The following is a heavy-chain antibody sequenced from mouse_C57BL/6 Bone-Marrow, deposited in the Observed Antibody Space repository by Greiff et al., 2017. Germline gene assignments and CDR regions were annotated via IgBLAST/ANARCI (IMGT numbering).Heavy chain of an antibody. CDR2: IDPNSGGT. CDR1: GYTFTSYW. Sequence: QVQLQQPGAELVKPGASVKLSCKASGYTFTSYWMHWVKQRPGRGLEWIGRIDPNSGGTKYNEKFRSKTTLTVDKPSSTDYMQISSLTSEDSAVYYCARFDYGSSHWYFDVWGTGTTVTVSS. V-gene: IGHV1-72*01. J-gene: IGHJ1*03. D-gene: IGHD1-1*01. CDR3: ARFDYGSSHWYFDV.